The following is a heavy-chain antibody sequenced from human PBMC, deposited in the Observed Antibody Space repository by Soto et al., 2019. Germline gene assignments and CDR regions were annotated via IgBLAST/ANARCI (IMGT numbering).Heavy chain of an antibody. CDR2: ISSSGSTV. Sequence: AGGFLRVCWGAAGVTFGDLYSSSTPQAPGKGLEWLSYISSSGSTVYYADSVKGRFTISRDNAKNPLYLQMNSLRAEDTAVYYCASGDVWFAPWGQGSLVTVSS. CDR1: GVTFGDLY. J-gene: IGHJ5*02. D-gene: IGHD3-10*01. V-gene: IGHV3-11*01. CDR3: ASGDVWFAP.